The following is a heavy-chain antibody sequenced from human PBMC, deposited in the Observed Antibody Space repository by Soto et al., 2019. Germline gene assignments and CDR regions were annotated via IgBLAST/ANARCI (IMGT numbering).Heavy chain of an antibody. J-gene: IGHJ5*02. Sequence: GALRLSCEASGFTVSSYWRSWVRQAPGKGLEWVANIKQDGSEKYYVDSVKGRFTISRDNAKNSLYLQMNSLRAEDTAVYYCARVSPYSSGWYESTYNWFDPWGQGTLVTVAS. CDR1: GFTVSSYW. CDR2: IKQDGSEK. CDR3: ARVSPYSSGWYESTYNWFDP. D-gene: IGHD6-19*01. V-gene: IGHV3-7*01.